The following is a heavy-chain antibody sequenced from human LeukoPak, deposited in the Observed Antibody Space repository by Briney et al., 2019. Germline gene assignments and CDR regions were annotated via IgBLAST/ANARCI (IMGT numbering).Heavy chain of an antibody. CDR2: IIPIFGTA. V-gene: IGHV1-69*13. Sequence: ASVKVSCKASGGTFSSYAISWVRQAPGQGLEWMGGIIPIFGTANYAQKFQGRVTITGDESTSTAYMELSSLRSEDTAVYYCASTGYSYEYYYYYYGMDVWGQGPRSPSP. J-gene: IGHJ6*02. CDR3: ASTGYSYEYYYYYYGMDV. D-gene: IGHD5-18*01. CDR1: GGTFSSYA.